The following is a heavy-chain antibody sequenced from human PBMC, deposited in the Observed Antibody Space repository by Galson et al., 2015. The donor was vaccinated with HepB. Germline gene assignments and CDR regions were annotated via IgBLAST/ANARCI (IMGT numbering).Heavy chain of an antibody. V-gene: IGHV3-21*01. CDR1: GFTFSSYS. CDR3: ASRPTNKQLAPSALDY. D-gene: IGHD1-1*01. J-gene: IGHJ4*02. CDR2: ISSSSSYI. Sequence: SLRLSCAASGFTFSSYSMNWVRQAPGKGLEWVSSISSSSSYIYYADSVKGRFTISRDNAKNSLYLQMNSLRAEDTAVYYCASRPTNKQLAPSALDYWGQGTLVTVSS.